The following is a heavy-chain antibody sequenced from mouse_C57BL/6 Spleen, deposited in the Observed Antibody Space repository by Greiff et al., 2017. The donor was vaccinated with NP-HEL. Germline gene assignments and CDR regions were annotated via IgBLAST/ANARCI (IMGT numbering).Heavy chain of an antibody. V-gene: IGHV1-82*01. CDR2: IYPGDGDT. CDR1: GYAFSSSW. Sequence: QVQLKESGPELVKPGASVKISCKASGYAFSSSWMNWVKQRPGKGLEWIGRIYPGDGDTNYNGKFKGKATLTADKSSSTAYMQLSSLTSEDSAVYFCARLDYAPYWGQGTLVTVSA. CDR3: ARLDYAPY. D-gene: IGHD2-4*01. J-gene: IGHJ3*01.